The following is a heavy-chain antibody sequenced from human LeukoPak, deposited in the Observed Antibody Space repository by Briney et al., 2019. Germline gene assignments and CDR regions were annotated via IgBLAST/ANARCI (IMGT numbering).Heavy chain of an antibody. CDR1: GGSISSSSYY. CDR2: IYYSGST. J-gene: IGHJ4*02. Sequence: SETLSLTCTVSGGSISSSSYYWGWIRQPPGKGLEWIGSIYYSGSTYYNPSLKSRVTISVDTSKNQFSLKLSSVTAADTAVYYCARVSGGLSTVVTPMGGYYFDYWGQGTLVTVSS. V-gene: IGHV4-39*07. CDR3: ARVSGGLSTVVTPMGGYYFDY. D-gene: IGHD4-23*01.